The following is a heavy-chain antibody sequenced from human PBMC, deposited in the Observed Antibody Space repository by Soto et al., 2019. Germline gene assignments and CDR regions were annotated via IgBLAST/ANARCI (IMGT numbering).Heavy chain of an antibody. J-gene: IGHJ6*02. D-gene: IGHD3-10*01. V-gene: IGHV1-18*01. CDR3: ARDLPVLLWFGEERGYYYYYYGMDV. CDR1: GYTFTSYG. Sequence: GASVKVSCKASGYTFTSYGISWVRQAPGQGLEWMGWISAYNGNTNYAQKLQGRVTMTTDTSTSTAYMELRSLRSDDTAGYYCARDLPVLLWFGEERGYYYYYYGMDVWGQGTTVTVSS. CDR2: ISAYNGNT.